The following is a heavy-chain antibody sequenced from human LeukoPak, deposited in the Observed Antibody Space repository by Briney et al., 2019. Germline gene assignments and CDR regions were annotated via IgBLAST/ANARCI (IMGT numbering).Heavy chain of an antibody. D-gene: IGHD3-22*01. CDR3: ASVHSSGYYY. CDR2: IRYDGSNK. V-gene: IGHV3-30*02. CDR1: GFTFSSYG. J-gene: IGHJ4*02. Sequence: GGSLRLSCAASGFTFSSYGMHWVRQAPGKRLEWVAFIRYDGSNKYYADSVKGRFTISRDNSKNTLYLQMNSLRAEDTAVYYCASVHSSGYYYWGQGTLVTVSS.